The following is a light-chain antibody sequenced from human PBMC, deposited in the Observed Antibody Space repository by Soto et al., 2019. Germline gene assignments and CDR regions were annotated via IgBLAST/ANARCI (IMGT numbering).Light chain of an antibody. Sequence: QSALTQPPSASGSPGQSVTISCTGTSSDVGSYNYVSWYQQHPGKAPKLMIYEVSKRPSGVADRFSGSKSGNTASLTVSGLQAEDEADYYCSSYAGSNTHVFGTGTKLTVL. CDR1: SSDVGSYNY. CDR2: EVS. V-gene: IGLV2-8*01. CDR3: SSYAGSNTHV. J-gene: IGLJ1*01.